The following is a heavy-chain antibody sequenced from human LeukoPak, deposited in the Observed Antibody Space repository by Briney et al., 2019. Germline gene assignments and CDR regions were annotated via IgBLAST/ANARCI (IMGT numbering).Heavy chain of an antibody. J-gene: IGHJ4*02. Sequence: ASVKVSCKASGYTFTSYDINWVRQATGQGLEWMGWMNPNSGNTGYAQKFQGRVTMTRNTSISTAYMELSSLRSEDTAVYYCARGRPRYSSSWQVLDYWGQGTLVTVSS. D-gene: IGHD6-13*01. CDR1: GYTFTSYD. CDR2: MNPNSGNT. V-gene: IGHV1-8*01. CDR3: ARGRPRYSSSWQVLDY.